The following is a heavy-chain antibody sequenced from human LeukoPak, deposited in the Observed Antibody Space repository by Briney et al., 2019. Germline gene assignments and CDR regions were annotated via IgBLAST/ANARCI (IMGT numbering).Heavy chain of an antibody. J-gene: IGHJ4*02. D-gene: IGHD6-19*01. CDR1: GGSVSSGTYY. Sequence: SETLSLTCTVSGGSVSSGTYYWSWIRQPPGRGLVWIGSIHYSGSTNHNPSLKSRAIISVDTSKNQFSLNLYSVTAADTAVYYCARRNRSGWYFDYWGQGTLVTVSS. V-gene: IGHV4-61*01. CDR3: ARRNRSGWYFDY. CDR2: IHYSGST.